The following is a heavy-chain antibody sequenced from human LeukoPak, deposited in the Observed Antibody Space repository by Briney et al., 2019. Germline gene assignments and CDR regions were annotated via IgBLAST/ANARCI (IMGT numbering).Heavy chain of an antibody. V-gene: IGHV4-59*08. D-gene: IGHD3-16*01. CDR2: IYYSGGT. J-gene: IGHJ3*02. CDR3: ARLPYYDYVWGPNAFDI. Sequence: SETLSLTCTVSGGSISSYYWSWIRQPPGKGREWIGYIYYSGGTNYNPSLKSRVTISVDTSKNQFSLKLSSVTAADTAVYYCARLPYYDYVWGPNAFDIWGQGTMVTVSS. CDR1: GGSISSYY.